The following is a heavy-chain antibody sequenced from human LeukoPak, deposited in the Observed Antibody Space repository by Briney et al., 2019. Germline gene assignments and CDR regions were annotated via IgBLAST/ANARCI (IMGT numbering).Heavy chain of an antibody. J-gene: IGHJ3*02. CDR3: ARGTVLRYFDWLLWDAFDI. Sequence: ASVKVSCKASGGTFSSYAISWVRQAPGQGLEWMGRIIPIFGTANYAQKFQGRVPITADESTSTAYMELSSLSSEDTAVYYCARGTVLRYFDWLLWDAFDIWGQGTIVTVSS. V-gene: IGHV1-69*13. D-gene: IGHD3-9*01. CDR1: GGTFSSYA. CDR2: IIPIFGTA.